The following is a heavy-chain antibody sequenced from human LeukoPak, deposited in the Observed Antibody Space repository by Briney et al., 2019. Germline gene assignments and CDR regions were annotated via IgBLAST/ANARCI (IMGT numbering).Heavy chain of an antibody. CDR1: GGSISSYY. CDR3: ARGNVQLYCSGGSCYSGYYYYGMDV. D-gene: IGHD2-15*01. J-gene: IGHJ6*02. V-gene: IGHV4-4*07. CDR2: IYTSGST. Sequence: PSETLSLTCTVSGGSISSYYWSWIRQPAGKGLEWIGRIYTSGSTNYNPSLKSRVTMSVDTSKNQFSLKLSSVTAADTAVYYCARGNVQLYCSGGSCYSGYYYYGMDVWGQGTTVTVSS.